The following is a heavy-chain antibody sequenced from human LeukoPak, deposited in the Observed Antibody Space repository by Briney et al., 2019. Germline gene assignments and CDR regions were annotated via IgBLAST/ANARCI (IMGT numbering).Heavy chain of an antibody. CDR1: GYTFTSYG. D-gene: IGHD3-10*01. CDR3: ARVRSLGDYGSGSYFGSDGY. V-gene: IGHV1-18*01. J-gene: IGHJ4*02. Sequence: ASVKVSCKASGYTFTSYGISWVRQAPGQGREWMGLISAYNGNTNYAQKLQGRVTMTTDTSTSTAYMELRSLRSDDTAVYYCARVRSLGDYGSGSYFGSDGYWGQGTLVTVSS. CDR2: ISAYNGNT.